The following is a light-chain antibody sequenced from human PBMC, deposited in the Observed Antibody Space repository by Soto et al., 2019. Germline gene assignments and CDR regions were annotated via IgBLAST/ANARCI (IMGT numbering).Light chain of an antibody. Sequence: EVVLTQSPGTLSLSPGERATLSCRASQSLSSSYLAGYQQKPGQAPRLLIFAASTMAAGISDRVTAIASGTDLPLNISGLEPEDFAVYYCQKYNTSQFTFGQGTKVDLK. J-gene: IGKJ2*01. CDR3: QKYNTSQFT. V-gene: IGKV3-20*01. CDR1: QSLSSSY. CDR2: AAS.